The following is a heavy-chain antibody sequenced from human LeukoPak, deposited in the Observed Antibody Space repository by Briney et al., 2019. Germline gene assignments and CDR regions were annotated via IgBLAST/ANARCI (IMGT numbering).Heavy chain of an antibody. J-gene: IGHJ4*02. Sequence: SETLSLTCSVSGGSFSSYYWNWIRQPPGKELEWIGSIYYIGSPNYNPSLKSRVSISIDTSKSQFSLKLSSVTAADTAVYYCARGRENSGSYYPGRHYWGQGTLVTVSS. V-gene: IGHV4-59*01. CDR2: IYYIGSP. CDR1: GGSFSSYY. D-gene: IGHD1-26*01. CDR3: ARGRENSGSYYPGRHY.